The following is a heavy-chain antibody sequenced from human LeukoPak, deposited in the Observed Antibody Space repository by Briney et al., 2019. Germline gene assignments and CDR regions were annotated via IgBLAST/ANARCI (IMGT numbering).Heavy chain of an antibody. J-gene: IGHJ6*03. V-gene: IGHV1-18*01. CDR1: GLPFTTHG. CDR3: AGVTRWTTTISPWLSYYYMDV. CDR2: ISNYNGNT. D-gene: IGHD3/OR15-3a*01. Sequence: GASVKVSCKASGLPFTTHGITWVRQAPGQGLEWMGWISNYNGNTNYAQKLQGRVTMTTDTSTSTAYMEMRSLRSDDTAVYYCAGVTRWTTTISPWLSYYYMDVWGKGTTVTISS.